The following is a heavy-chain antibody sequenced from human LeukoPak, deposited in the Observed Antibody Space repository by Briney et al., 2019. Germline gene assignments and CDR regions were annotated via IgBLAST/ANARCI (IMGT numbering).Heavy chain of an antibody. J-gene: IGHJ4*02. CDR1: GFTFSSYG. CDR2: ISGSAITT. V-gene: IGHV3-23*01. Sequence: PGGSLRLSCAASGFTFSSYGMHWVRQAPGKGLEWVSAISGSAITTYYADSVKGRFTISRDNSKTTLYLHMNSLRAEDTAVYYCAKGTGYYYDSANYFDYWGQGTLVTVSS. D-gene: IGHD3-22*01. CDR3: AKGTGYYYDSANYFDY.